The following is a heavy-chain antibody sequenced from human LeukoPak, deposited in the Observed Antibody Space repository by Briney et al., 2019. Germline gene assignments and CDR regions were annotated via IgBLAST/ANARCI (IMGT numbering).Heavy chain of an antibody. CDR3: ARGSESGGYSYYFDY. Sequence: SETLSLTCTVSGGSISSSSYYWGWIRQPPGKGLEWIGSIYYSGSTYYNPSLKSRVTISVDTSKNQFSLRLSSVTAADTAVYYCARGSESGGYSYYFDYWGQGTLVTVSS. CDR1: GGSISSSSYY. V-gene: IGHV4-39*01. CDR2: IYYSGST. D-gene: IGHD3-22*01. J-gene: IGHJ4*02.